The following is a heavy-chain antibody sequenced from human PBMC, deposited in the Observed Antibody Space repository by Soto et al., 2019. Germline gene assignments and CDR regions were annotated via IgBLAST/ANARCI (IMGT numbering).Heavy chain of an antibody. V-gene: IGHV4-4*07. CDR2: IYTTGTT. D-gene: IGHD5-12*01. J-gene: IGHJ5*02. Sequence: LSLTCTVSGDSMSSYYWSWIRQPAGRGLEWIGHIYTTGTTYFNPSLKSRVTMSLDTSKNQFSLRLRSVTAADTAVYYCARDQGYTGYETDWFDPWGQGTLVTVSS. CDR3: ARDQGYTGYETDWFDP. CDR1: GDSMSSYY.